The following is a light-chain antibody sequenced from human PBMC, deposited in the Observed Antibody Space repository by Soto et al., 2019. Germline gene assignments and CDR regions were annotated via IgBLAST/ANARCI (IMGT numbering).Light chain of an antibody. V-gene: IGKV3-11*01. CDR1: QSVSRY. Sequence: ELVFTQSPSTLSLSPGERATLSCRASQSVSRYLAWYQQKPGQAPRLLIYDASNRATGIPARFSGSGSGTDFTLTISSLEPEDFAVYYCQQRSNWPPITFGQGTRLEIK. CDR2: DAS. CDR3: QQRSNWPPIT. J-gene: IGKJ5*01.